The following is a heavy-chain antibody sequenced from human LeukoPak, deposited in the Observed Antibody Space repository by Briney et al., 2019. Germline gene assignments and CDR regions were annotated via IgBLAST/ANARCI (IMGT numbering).Heavy chain of an antibody. V-gene: IGHV4-39*07. J-gene: IGHJ6*03. CDR3: ARDRRAPLVSRDYYMDV. D-gene: IGHD3-9*01. CDR1: GGSISSSSYY. Sequence: SETLSLTCTVSGGSISSSSYYWGWIRQPPGKGLEWIGSIYYSGTTYYNPSLKSRVTISGDTSKNQFSLKLSSVTAADTAVYYCARDRRAPLVSRDYYMDVWGKGTTVTVSS. CDR2: IYYSGTT.